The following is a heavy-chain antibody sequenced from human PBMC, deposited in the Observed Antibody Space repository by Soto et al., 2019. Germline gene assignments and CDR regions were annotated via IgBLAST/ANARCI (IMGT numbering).Heavy chain of an antibody. D-gene: IGHD6-13*01. V-gene: IGHV4-31*03. J-gene: IGHJ5*02. Sequence: QVQLQESGPGLVKPSQTLSLTCTVSGVSISSGGYYWSWIRQHPGKGLEWIGYIYYSGSTYYNPSLKSRVTISVDSSKNQFSLKLSSVTAADTAVYYCARAAHYRSPFRLFDPWGQGTLVTVSS. CDR3: ARAAHYRSPFRLFDP. CDR1: GVSISSGGYY. CDR2: IYYSGST.